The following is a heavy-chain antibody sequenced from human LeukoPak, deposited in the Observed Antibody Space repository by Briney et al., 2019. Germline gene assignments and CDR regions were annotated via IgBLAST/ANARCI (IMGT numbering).Heavy chain of an antibody. CDR1: GFTFSSYG. J-gene: IGHJ4*02. V-gene: IGHV3-30*02. D-gene: IGHD6-6*01. CDR2: IRYDGSNK. CDR3: AKDRLYSSSSHYFDY. Sequence: GGSLRLSCVASGFTFSSYGMHWVRQAPGKGLEWVAFIRYDGSNKYYADSVKGRFTISRDNSKNTLYLQMNSLRAEDTAVYYCAKDRLYSSSSHYFDYWGQGTLVTVSS.